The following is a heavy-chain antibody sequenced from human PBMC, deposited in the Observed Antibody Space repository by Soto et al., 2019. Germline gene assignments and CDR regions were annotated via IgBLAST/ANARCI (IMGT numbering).Heavy chain of an antibody. J-gene: IGHJ3*02. V-gene: IGHV4-31*03. CDR1: GGSISSGGYY. D-gene: IGHD4-4*01. CDR2: IYYSGST. CDR3: AREETTVTTSGAFDI. Sequence: QVQLQESGPGLVKPSQTLSLTCTVSGGSISSGGYYWSWIRQHPGKGLEWIGYIYYSGSTYYNPSLKSRVTIAVDTSKNQFSLKLSSVTAADTAVYYCAREETTVTTSGAFDIWGQGTMVTVSS.